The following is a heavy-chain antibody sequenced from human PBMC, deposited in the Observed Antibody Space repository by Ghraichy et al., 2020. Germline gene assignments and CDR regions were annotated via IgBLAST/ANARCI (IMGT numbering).Heavy chain of an antibody. J-gene: IGHJ5*02. V-gene: IGHV4-31*03. D-gene: IGHD3-22*01. Sequence: SQTLSLTCTVSGGSLNSGNYYWSWIRQHPGKGLEWIGYIYYSGNTKYNPSLQSRVTISIDTSKNQFSLKLSSVTAADTAVYYCVRYSYDRSGYYLGWFDPWGQGTLVTVSS. CDR3: VRYSYDRSGYYLGWFDP. CDR1: GGSLNSGNYY. CDR2: IYYSGNT.